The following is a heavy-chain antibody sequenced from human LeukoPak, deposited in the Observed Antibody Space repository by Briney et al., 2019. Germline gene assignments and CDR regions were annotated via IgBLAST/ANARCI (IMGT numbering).Heavy chain of an antibody. Sequence: GGSLRLSCAASGFTFSSYSMNWVRRAPGKGLEWVSSISSSSSYIYYADSVKGRFTISRDNSKNTLYLQMNSLRAEDTAVYYCARDQESTMVRGVIITPLDYWGQGTLVTVSS. CDR1: GFTFSSYS. D-gene: IGHD3-10*01. CDR3: ARDQESTMVRGVIITPLDY. CDR2: ISSSSSYI. V-gene: IGHV3-21*01. J-gene: IGHJ4*02.